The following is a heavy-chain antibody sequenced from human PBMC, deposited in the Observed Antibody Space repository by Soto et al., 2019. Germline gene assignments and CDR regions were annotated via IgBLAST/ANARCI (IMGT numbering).Heavy chain of an antibody. V-gene: IGHV3-30-3*01. CDR1: GFTFSSYA. Sequence: GGSLRLSCAASGFTFSSYAMHWVRQAPGKGLEWVAVISYDGSNKYYADSVKGRFTISRDNSKNTLYLQMNSLRAEDTAVYYCARARGSGYYWASYYYYGMDVWGQGTTVTVSS. J-gene: IGHJ6*02. D-gene: IGHD3-3*01. CDR3: ARARGSGYYWASYYYYGMDV. CDR2: ISYDGSNK.